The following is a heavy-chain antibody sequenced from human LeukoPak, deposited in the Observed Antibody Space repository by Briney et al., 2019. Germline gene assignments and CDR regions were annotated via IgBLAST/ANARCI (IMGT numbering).Heavy chain of an antibody. D-gene: IGHD4-17*01. Sequence: SQTLSLTCTVSSDSISSGDYYWSWIRQPAGKGLEFIGYINKKGGTFYNPPLKSRVSISIDTSKNQFSLKLTSVTAADTAVYFCAREHKSYGDYPYYFDSWGQGTLVTVSA. CDR3: AREHKSYGDYPYYFDS. CDR1: SDSISSGDYY. CDR2: INKKGGT. J-gene: IGHJ4*02. V-gene: IGHV4-30-4*01.